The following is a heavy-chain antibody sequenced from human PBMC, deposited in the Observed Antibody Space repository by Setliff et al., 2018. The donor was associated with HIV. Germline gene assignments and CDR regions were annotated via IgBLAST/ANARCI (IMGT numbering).Heavy chain of an antibody. V-gene: IGHV4-61*09. J-gene: IGHJ5*02. Sequence: SETLSLTCTVSGGSISSGSYYWSWIRQPAGKGLEWIGHIYTSGSTNYNPSLKSRVTISVDTSKNQFSLKLSSVTAADTAVYYCARLSIFGVASKGWFDPWGQGTLVTVSS. D-gene: IGHD3-3*01. CDR3: ARLSIFGVASKGWFDP. CDR2: IYTSGST. CDR1: GGSISSGSYY.